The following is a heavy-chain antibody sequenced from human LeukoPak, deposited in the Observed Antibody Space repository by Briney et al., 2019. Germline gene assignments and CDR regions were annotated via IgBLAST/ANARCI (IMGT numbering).Heavy chain of an antibody. CDR2: IGFGDDSA. V-gene: IGHV3-23*01. J-gene: IGHJ5*02. CDR1: GFTFNNYA. D-gene: IGHD3-9*01. Sequence: GGSLRLSCAASGFTFNNYAMSWVRQAPGRGLEWVSTIGFGDDSAYYADSVKGRFTISRDNSKNTLYLQMNYLRAEDTAVYYCAKDPTSVGGRHDWLLDSWGQGTLVTVSS. CDR3: AKDPTSVGGRHDWLLDS.